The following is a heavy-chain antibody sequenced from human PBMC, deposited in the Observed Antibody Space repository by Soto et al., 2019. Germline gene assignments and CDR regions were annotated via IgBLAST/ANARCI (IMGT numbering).Heavy chain of an antibody. J-gene: IGHJ6*02. CDR2: IYYSGST. CDR1: GGSISSYY. V-gene: IGHV4-59*01. D-gene: IGHD3-3*01. Sequence: SETLSLTCTVSGGSISSYYWSWIRQPPGKGLEWIGYIYYSGSTNYNPSLKSRVTISVDTSKNQFSLKLSSVAAADTAVYYCARGTYYDFWSGYLGGDYYYGMDVWGQGTTVTVSS. CDR3: ARGTYYDFWSGYLGGDYYYGMDV.